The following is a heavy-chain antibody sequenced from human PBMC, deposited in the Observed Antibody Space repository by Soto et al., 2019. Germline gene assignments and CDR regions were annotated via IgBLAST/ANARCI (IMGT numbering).Heavy chain of an antibody. CDR2: ISGSGGST. CDR1: GFTFSSYA. Sequence: PGGSLRLSCAASGFTFSSYAMSWVRQAPGKGLEWVSAISGSGGSTYYADSVKGRFTISRDNSKNTLYLQMNSLRAEDTAVYYCATLKGDYYDSTGAFDIWGQGTMVTVSS. J-gene: IGHJ3*02. V-gene: IGHV3-23*01. D-gene: IGHD3-22*01. CDR3: ATLKGDYYDSTGAFDI.